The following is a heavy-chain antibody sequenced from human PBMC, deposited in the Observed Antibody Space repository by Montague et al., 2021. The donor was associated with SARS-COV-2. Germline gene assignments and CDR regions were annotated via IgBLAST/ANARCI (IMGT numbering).Heavy chain of an antibody. J-gene: IGHJ4*02. D-gene: IGHD6-25*01. CDR2: IFHSGRT. V-gene: IGHV4-4*02. CDR3: ARDSQRSHFDY. CDR1: GGSISTDNW. Sequence: SETLSLTCAVSGGSISTDNWWSWVRRPPGKGLEWIGEIFHSGRTNYNPSLKSRVTISVDRSNNQFSLELSSVTAADTAIYYCARDSQRSHFDYWGQGTLVTVSS.